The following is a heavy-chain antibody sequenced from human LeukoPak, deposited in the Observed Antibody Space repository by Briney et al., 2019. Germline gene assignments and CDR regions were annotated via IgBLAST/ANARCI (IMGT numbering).Heavy chain of an antibody. CDR2: ISTSSRTI. CDR3: ARGTYSYGAFRY. J-gene: IGHJ4*02. CDR1: GFTFSTYS. D-gene: IGHD5-18*01. Sequence: GGSLRLSCAASGFTFSTYSMNWVRQAPGKGLEWVSYISTSSRTIYYADSVKGRFTISRDNAKNSLYLQMNSLRDEDTAVYYCARGTYSYGAFRYWGQGTLVTVSS. V-gene: IGHV3-48*02.